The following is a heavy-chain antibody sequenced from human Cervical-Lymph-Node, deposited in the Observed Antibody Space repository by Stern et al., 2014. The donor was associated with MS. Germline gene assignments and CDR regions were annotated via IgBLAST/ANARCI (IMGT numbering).Heavy chain of an antibody. CDR3: ARDLGVGPTAY. D-gene: IGHD1-26*01. CDR1: GGTFSNSG. Sequence: QVQLVQSGAEVRKPGSSVKVSCKASGGTFSNSGISWVRPAPGQGLEWMGGIIPLFGTTNYAQKFQGRVTITADKSTGTAFLELRSLTSDDTAVYYCARDLGVGPTAYWGQGTLVTVSS. V-gene: IGHV1-69*06. CDR2: IIPLFGTT. J-gene: IGHJ4*02.